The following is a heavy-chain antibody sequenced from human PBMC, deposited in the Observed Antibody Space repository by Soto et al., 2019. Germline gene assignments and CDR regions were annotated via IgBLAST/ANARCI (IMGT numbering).Heavy chain of an antibody. CDR2: IFSNDEK. CDR1: GFSLSDAKMG. Sequence: QVTLKESGPVLVKPTETLTLTCTVSGFSLSDAKMGVSWIRQPPGKALEWLAHIFSNDEKSYSTSLKSRITISKDTSKRQVVLTLTNMHPVDTATYYCARGSGYYSDGSGYFDAFDICGLGTMVIVSS. V-gene: IGHV2-26*01. D-gene: IGHD3-22*01. J-gene: IGHJ3*02. CDR3: ARGSGYYSDGSGYFDAFDI.